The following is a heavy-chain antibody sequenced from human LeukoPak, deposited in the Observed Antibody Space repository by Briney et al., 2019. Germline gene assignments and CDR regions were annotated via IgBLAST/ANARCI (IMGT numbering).Heavy chain of an antibody. J-gene: IGHJ6*04. Sequence: ASVKVSCKVSGYTLTELSMHWVRQAPGKGLEWMGGFDPEDGETIYAQKFQGRVTITEDTSTDTAYMELSSLRSEDTAVYYCATSLGVVAAAAYYYYGMDVWGKGTTVTVSS. CDR1: GYTLTELS. V-gene: IGHV1-24*01. CDR3: ATSLGVVAAAAYYYYGMDV. CDR2: FDPEDGET. D-gene: IGHD6-13*01.